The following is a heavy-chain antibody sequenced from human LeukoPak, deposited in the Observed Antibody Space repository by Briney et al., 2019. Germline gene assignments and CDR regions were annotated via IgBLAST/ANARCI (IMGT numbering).Heavy chain of an antibody. CDR1: GGSFSGYY. D-gene: IGHD3-22*01. CDR2: INHSGST. Sequence: SETLSLTCAVYGGSFSGYYWSWIRQPPGKGLEWIGEINHSGSTNYNPSLKSRVTISVDTSKNQFSLKLSSVTAADTAVYYCARGELDSSNPKHFDYWGRGTLVTVSS. J-gene: IGHJ4*02. V-gene: IGHV4-34*01. CDR3: ARGELDSSNPKHFDY.